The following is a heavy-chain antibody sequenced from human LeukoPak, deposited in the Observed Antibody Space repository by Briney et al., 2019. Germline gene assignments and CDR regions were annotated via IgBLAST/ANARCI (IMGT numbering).Heavy chain of an antibody. CDR2: IRSKANSYAT. Sequence: SGGSLRLSCAASGFSFDEYGMNWVRQASGKGLEWVGRIRSKANSYATAHAASVKGRFTISRDDSKNTAYLQMNSLKTEDTAVNYCTSAGLTGQDYWGQGTLVTVSS. J-gene: IGHJ4*02. CDR3: TSAGLTGQDY. V-gene: IGHV3-73*01. D-gene: IGHD1-14*01. CDR1: GFSFDEYG.